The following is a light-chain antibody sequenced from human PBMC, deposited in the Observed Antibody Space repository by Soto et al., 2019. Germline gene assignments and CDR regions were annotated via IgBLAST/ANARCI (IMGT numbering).Light chain of an antibody. Sequence: VLTQSPATLSLSPGERATLSCRASENVRTFVDWYQQKPGQAPRLLIYGASNRATDIPARFSGSGSGTDFTLNISNLEPEDFAVYYCQQHSHWPPWTFGQGTRVDIQ. CDR1: ENVRTF. V-gene: IGKV3-11*01. J-gene: IGKJ1*01. CDR2: GAS. CDR3: QQHSHWPPWT.